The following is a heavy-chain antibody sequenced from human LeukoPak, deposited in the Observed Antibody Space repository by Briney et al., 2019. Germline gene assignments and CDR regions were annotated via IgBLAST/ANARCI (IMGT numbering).Heavy chain of an antibody. V-gene: IGHV1-46*01. CDR1: GYTFTSYY. CDR2: INPSGGST. Sequence: ASVKVSCKTSGYTFTSYYIHWVRQAPGQGLEWMGIINPSGGSTSYAQKFQGRVTMTRDTSTSTVYMCLSSLRSEDTAVYYCARDSLYGVVDYWGQGTLVTVSS. J-gene: IGHJ4*02. CDR3: ARDSLYGVVDY. D-gene: IGHD4-17*01.